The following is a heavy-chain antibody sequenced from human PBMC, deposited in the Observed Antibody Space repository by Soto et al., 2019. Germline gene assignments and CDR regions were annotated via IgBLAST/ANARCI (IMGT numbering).Heavy chain of an antibody. J-gene: IGHJ4*02. CDR2: VYYIGTT. CDR3: ARGPSGDKVHY. V-gene: IGHV4-59*08. D-gene: IGHD7-27*01. Sequence: PSETLSLTCTVSGGSISTYYWSWIRQPPGKGLEWIGYVYYIGTTNYNPSLKSRVTISVDTSKNQFSLTLSSVTAADTAVYYCARGPSGDKVHYWGQGALVTVSA. CDR1: GGSISTYY.